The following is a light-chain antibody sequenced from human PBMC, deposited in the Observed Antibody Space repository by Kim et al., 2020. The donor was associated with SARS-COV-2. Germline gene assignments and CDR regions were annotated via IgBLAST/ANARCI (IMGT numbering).Light chain of an antibody. CDR1: QSIARY. V-gene: IGKV1-39*01. CDR2: AAS. Sequence: DIQITQSPSSLSASVGDRVTITCRASQSIARYLNWYQQKPGKAPKLLIYAASSLQSGVPSRFSGSGSGTDFTLTISSLQPEDFATYYCQQTYSTVTFGGGTKVDIK. CDR3: QQTYSTVT. J-gene: IGKJ4*01.